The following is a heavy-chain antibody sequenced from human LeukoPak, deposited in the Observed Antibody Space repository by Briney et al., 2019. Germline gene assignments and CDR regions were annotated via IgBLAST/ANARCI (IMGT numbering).Heavy chain of an antibody. D-gene: IGHD3-9*01. CDR1: GYTFTSYG. Sequence: GASVKVSCKASGYTFTSYGISWVRQAPGQGLEWMGWISAYNGNTNYAQKLQGRVTMTTDTSTSTAYMELRSLRSDDTAVYYCAREGGPEVLRYSDWPSIGEVHYWGQGTLVTVSS. CDR2: ISAYNGNT. J-gene: IGHJ4*02. V-gene: IGHV1-18*01. CDR3: AREGGPEVLRYSDWPSIGEVHY.